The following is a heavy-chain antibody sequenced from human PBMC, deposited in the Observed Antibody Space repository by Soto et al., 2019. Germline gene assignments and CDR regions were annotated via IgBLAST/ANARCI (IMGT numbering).Heavy chain of an antibody. CDR3: AHRPSYCSGGSGYSGFDY. Sequence: QITLKESGPTLVKPTQTLTLTCTFSGFSLSTSGVGVGWIRQPPGKALEWLALIYWDDDKRYSPSLKSRLTISKDTSNYLVVLTMSSMDPVVTATYYCAHRPSYCSGGSGYSGFDYWGQGTLVAVSS. V-gene: IGHV2-5*02. CDR1: GFSLSTSGVG. J-gene: IGHJ4*02. CDR2: IYWDDDK. D-gene: IGHD2-15*01.